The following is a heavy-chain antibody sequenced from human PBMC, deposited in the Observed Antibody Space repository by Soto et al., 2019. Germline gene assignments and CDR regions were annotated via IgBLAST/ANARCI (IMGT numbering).Heavy chain of an antibody. CDR2: ISSSGSTI. D-gene: IGHD6-13*01. J-gene: IGHJ4*02. CDR3: ARDLGGYCSSWYDFDY. V-gene: IGHV3-48*03. CDR1: GFTFSTYE. Sequence: PGGSLRLSCAASGFTFSTYEMNWVRQAPGKGLEWVSYISSSGSTIYYADSVKGRFTISRDNAKKSLYLQMNSLRDEDTAVYYCARDLGGYCSSWYDFDYWGQGTLVTVSS.